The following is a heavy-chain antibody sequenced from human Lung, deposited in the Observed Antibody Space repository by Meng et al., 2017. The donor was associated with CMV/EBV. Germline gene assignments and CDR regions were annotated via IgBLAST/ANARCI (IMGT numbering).Heavy chain of an antibody. J-gene: IGHJ4*02. V-gene: IGHV3-30*04. CDR1: GFSFSSYA. D-gene: IGHD3-10*01. Sequence: SGFSFSSYAMNWVRQAPGRGLEWVAVVSYDGSNKYYADYVKGRFTISRDNSKNPLYLQMNSLRAENTTMYSCASAEGSKSYYISPGDYWGQGPLVTVSS. CDR2: VSYDGSNK. CDR3: ASAEGSKSYYISPGDY.